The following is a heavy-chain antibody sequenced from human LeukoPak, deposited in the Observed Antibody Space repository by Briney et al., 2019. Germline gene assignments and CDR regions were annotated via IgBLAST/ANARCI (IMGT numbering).Heavy chain of an antibody. V-gene: IGHV3-33*01. CDR1: GFTFSSYG. D-gene: IGHD6-19*01. J-gene: IGHJ1*01. Sequence: GGSLRLSCAASGFTFSSYGMHWVRQAPGKGLEWVAVIWYDGSNKYYADSVKGRFTISRDNSKNSLYLQMNSLRAEDTAVYYCASFSESTKQWLRYFQHWGQGTLVTVSS. CDR3: ASFSESTKQWLRYFQH. CDR2: IWYDGSNK.